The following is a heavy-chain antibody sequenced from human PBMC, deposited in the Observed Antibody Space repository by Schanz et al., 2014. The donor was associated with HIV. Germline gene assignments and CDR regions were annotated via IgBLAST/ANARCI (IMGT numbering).Heavy chain of an antibody. V-gene: IGHV3-7*01. D-gene: IGHD1-26*01. J-gene: IGHJ6*02. CDR3: AREREESIAYYYYGMDV. CDR2: IKEDGSEK. CDR1: GFTFNSYG. Sequence: VQLVESGGGVVQPGRSLRLSCAASGFTFNSYGMHWVRQAPGKGLEWVANIKEDGSEKYHADSVKGRFTISRDNAKNSLFLQMESLRAEDTAVYYCAREREESIAYYYYGMDVWGQGTTVAVSS.